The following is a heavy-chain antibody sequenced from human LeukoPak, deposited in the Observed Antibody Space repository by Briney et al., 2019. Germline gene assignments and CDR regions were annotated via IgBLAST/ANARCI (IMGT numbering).Heavy chain of an antibody. CDR3: ARSLDSSSWWDY. J-gene: IGHJ4*02. V-gene: IGHV4-30-2*01. Sequence: SETLSLTCAVSGGSISSGGYSWSWIRQPPGKGLEWIGYIYHSGSTCYNPSLKSRVTISVDRSKNQFSLKLSSVTAADTAVYYCARSLDSSSWWDYWGQGTLVTVSS. CDR1: GGSISSGGYS. D-gene: IGHD6-13*01. CDR2: IYHSGST.